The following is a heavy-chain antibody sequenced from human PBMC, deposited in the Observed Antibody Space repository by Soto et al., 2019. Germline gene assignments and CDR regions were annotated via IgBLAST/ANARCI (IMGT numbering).Heavy chain of an antibody. CDR1: GGSISSGGYY. J-gene: IGHJ4*02. D-gene: IGHD1-1*01. Sequence: QVQLQESGPGLVKPSQTLSLTCTVSGGSISSGGYYWSWIRQHPGKGLEWIGYIYYSGSTYYNPSLKSRVTISAHTSKNHFSLKLSSVTAADTAVYYCARWPQLEPRFDYWGQGTLVTVSS. CDR2: IYYSGST. CDR3: ARWPQLEPRFDY. V-gene: IGHV4-31*03.